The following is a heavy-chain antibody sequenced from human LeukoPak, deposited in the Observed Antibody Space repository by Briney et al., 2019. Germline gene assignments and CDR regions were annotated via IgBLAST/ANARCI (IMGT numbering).Heavy chain of an antibody. V-gene: IGHV3-30*02. CDR3: AKGQLWSYKVNHLDF. CDR1: GFTFSSYG. CDR2: IRYDGSNK. J-gene: IGHJ4*02. Sequence: GGSLILSCAASGFTFSSYGMHWVRQAPGKGLEWVAFIRYDGSNKYYADSVKGRFTISRDNSKNTLYLQMNSLRAEDTAVYYCAKGQLWSYKVNHLDFWGQGTLVTVSS. D-gene: IGHD5-18*01.